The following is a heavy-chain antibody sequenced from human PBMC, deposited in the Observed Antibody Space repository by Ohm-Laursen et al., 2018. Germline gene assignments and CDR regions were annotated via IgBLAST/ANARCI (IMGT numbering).Heavy chain of an antibody. CDR3: ARGYYYDSSGYSHH. D-gene: IGHD3-22*01. CDR2: INPNSGGT. Sequence: ASVKVSCNASGYTFTGYYVHWVRQAPGQGLEWMGWINPNSGGTNYAEKFQGRVTMTRDTSIGTVYMELNRLRSDDTAVYYCARGYYYDSSGYSHHWGQGTLVTVSP. V-gene: IGHV1-2*02. J-gene: IGHJ5*02. CDR1: GYTFTGYY.